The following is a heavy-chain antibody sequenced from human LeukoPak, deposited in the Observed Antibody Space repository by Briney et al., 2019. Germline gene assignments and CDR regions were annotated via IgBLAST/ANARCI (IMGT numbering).Heavy chain of an antibody. Sequence: GASVKVSCKASGYTFTGYYMHWVRQAPGQGLEWMGWINPNSGGTNYAQKFQGRVTMTGDTSISTAYMELSRLRSDDTAVYYCARELYYYYGMDVWGQGTTVTVSS. CDR2: INPNSGGT. V-gene: IGHV1-2*02. CDR1: GYTFTGYY. CDR3: ARELYYYYGMDV. J-gene: IGHJ6*02.